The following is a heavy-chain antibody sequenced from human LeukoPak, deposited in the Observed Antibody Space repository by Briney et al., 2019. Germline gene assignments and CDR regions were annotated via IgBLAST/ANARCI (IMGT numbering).Heavy chain of an antibody. J-gene: IGHJ3*02. Sequence: GGSLRLSCAASGFTFSSYAMIWVPLAPGKGLEWVSYISGSGGITDYADSVKGRFTISRDNSKKTLYLQMNSLRAEDTAVYFCAKALSPYGINARAADALDIWGQGTMVTVSS. CDR2: ISGSGGIT. CDR3: AKALSPYGINARAADALDI. CDR1: GFTFSSYA. D-gene: IGHD3-10*01. V-gene: IGHV3-23*01.